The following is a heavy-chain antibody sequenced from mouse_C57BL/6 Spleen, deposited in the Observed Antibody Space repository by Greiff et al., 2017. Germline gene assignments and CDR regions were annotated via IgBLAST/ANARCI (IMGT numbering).Heavy chain of an antibody. CDR2: IDPSDSYT. J-gene: IGHJ3*01. D-gene: IGHD1-1*01. CDR1: GYTFTSYW. V-gene: IGHV1-69*01. Sequence: VQLQQPGAELVMPGASVKLSCKASGYTFTSYWMHWVKQRPGQGLEWIGEIDPSDSYTNYNQKFKGKSTLTVDKSSSTAYMQLSSLTSEDSAVYYCARSGYYGSGAYWGQGTLVTVSA. CDR3: ARSGYYGSGAY.